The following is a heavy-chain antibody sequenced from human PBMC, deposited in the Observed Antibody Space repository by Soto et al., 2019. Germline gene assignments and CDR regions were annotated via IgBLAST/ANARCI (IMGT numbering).Heavy chain of an antibody. V-gene: IGHV4-59*01. CDR3: ARASGCSGDSCAFDP. J-gene: IGHJ5*02. Sequence: TSETLSLTCTVSGGSISTGDWRWIRQPPGKGLEWIGYIYYTGSTNYNPSLKSRVTISVDTSKNQFSLKLSSVTAADTAVYYCARASGCSGDSCAFDPWGQGTLVTVS. D-gene: IGHD2-15*01. CDR1: GGSISTGD. CDR2: IYYTGST.